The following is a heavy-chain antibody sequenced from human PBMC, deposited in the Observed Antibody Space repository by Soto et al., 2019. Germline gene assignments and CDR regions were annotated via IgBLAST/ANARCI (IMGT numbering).Heavy chain of an antibody. J-gene: IGHJ4*02. CDR1: GGSISSYY. V-gene: IGHV4-59*01. CDR3: ARDSSTRGFDY. CDR2: IYYSGST. Sequence: QVQLQESGPGLVKPSETLSLTCIVSGGSISSYYWSWVRQPPGKGLEWIGYIYYSGSTNYNPSLRSRVTISIDTSKNQFSLKVSSVTAADTAVYYGARDSSTRGFDYWGQGTLVTVSS. D-gene: IGHD3-10*01.